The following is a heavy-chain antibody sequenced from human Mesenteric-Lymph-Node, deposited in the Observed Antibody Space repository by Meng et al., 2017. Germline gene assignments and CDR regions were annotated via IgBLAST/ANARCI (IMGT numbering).Heavy chain of an antibody. J-gene: IGHJ4*01. Sequence: SVKVSCKASGGTFSSYAISWVRQAPGQGLEWMGGIIPIFGTANYAQKCQGRVTITADKSTSTAYMELSSLRSEDTAVYYCARAPYDFWSGYHDYWGQEPWSPSPQ. CDR2: IIPIFGTA. CDR1: GGTFSSYA. CDR3: ARAPYDFWSGYHDY. D-gene: IGHD3-3*01. V-gene: IGHV1-69*06.